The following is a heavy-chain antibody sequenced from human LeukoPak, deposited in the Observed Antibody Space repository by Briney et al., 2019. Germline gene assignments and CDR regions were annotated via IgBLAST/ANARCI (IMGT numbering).Heavy chain of an antibody. J-gene: IGHJ5*02. D-gene: IGHD6-19*01. Sequence: SVKVSCKASGGTFSSYAISWVRQAPGQGLEWMGGIIPIFGTANYAQKFQGRVTITADESTSTAYMELSSLRSEDTAVYYCASSGHHLHWFDPWGQGTLVTVSS. CDR3: ASSGHHLHWFDP. CDR1: GGTFSSYA. V-gene: IGHV1-69*13. CDR2: IIPIFGTA.